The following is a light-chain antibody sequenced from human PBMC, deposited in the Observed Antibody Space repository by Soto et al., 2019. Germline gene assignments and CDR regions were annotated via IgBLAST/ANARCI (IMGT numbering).Light chain of an antibody. V-gene: IGKV3-20*01. J-gene: IGKJ5*01. CDR2: GAS. CDR1: QSVSSSY. Sequence: EIVLTQSPGTLSLSPGERATLSCRASQSVSSSYLAWYQQKPGQAPRLLIYGASSRATGIPDRFSGSGSGTDFTHTISRLEPEDFAVYYCQQYGTSPRITFGQGTRLDIK. CDR3: QQYGTSPRIT.